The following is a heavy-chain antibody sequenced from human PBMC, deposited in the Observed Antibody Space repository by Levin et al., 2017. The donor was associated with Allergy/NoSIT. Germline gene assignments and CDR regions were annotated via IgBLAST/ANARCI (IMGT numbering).Heavy chain of an antibody. J-gene: IGHJ6*02. V-gene: IGHV3-20*04. CDR1: GFPFDDYA. Sequence: GGSLRLSCAASGFPFDDYAMSWVRQAPGKGLEWVSGINWNGGSTAYADSVKGRFTVSRDNAKNSLYLQMNSLRAEDTALYYCARDPHGNAQLANHYYGLDVWGQGTTVTVSS. CDR2: INWNGGST. CDR3: ARDPHGNAQLANHYYGLDV. D-gene: IGHD1-1*01.